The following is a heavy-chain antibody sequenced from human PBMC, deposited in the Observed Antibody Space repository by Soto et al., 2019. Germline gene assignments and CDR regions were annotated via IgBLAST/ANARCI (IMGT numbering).Heavy chain of an antibody. V-gene: IGHV3-23*01. J-gene: IGHJ4*02. Sequence: GGSLRLSCAASGFTFSSYAMSWVRQAPGKGLEWVSAISGSGGSTYYADSVRGRFTISRDNSKNTLYLQMNSLRAEDTAVYYCAKAKYDFWSGYYTDRGQGTLVTVSS. CDR2: ISGSGGST. CDR1: GFTFSSYA. CDR3: AKAKYDFWSGYYTD. D-gene: IGHD3-3*01.